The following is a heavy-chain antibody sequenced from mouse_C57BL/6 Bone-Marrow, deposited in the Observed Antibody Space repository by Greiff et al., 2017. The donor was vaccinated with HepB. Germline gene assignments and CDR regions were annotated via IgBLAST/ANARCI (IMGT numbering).Heavy chain of an antibody. V-gene: IGHV5-6*01. D-gene: IGHD2-3*01. Sequence: EVQVVESGGDLVKPGGSLKLSCAASGFTFSSYGMSWVRQTPDKRLEWVATISSGGSYTYYPDSVKGRFTISRDNAKNTLYLQMSSLKSEDTAMYYCARHDGYVDYWGQGTTLTVSS. J-gene: IGHJ2*01. CDR3: ARHDGYVDY. CDR2: ISSGGSYT. CDR1: GFTFSSYG.